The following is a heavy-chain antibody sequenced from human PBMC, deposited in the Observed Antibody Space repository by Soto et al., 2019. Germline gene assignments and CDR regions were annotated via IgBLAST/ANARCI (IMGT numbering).Heavy chain of an antibody. D-gene: IGHD2-21*02. CDR3: AKGPTYPFYCGGDCYPGPFDY. J-gene: IGHJ4*02. Sequence: GGSLRLSCAASGFTFSSYAMSWVRQAPGKGLEWVSAISGSGGSTYYADSVKGRFTISRDNSKNTLYLQMNSLRAEDTAVYYCAKGPTYPFYCGGDCYPGPFDYWGQGTLVTVSS. V-gene: IGHV3-23*01. CDR1: GFTFSSYA. CDR2: ISGSGGST.